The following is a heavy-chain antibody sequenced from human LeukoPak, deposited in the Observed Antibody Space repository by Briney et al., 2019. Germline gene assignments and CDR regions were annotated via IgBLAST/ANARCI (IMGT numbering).Heavy chain of an antibody. V-gene: IGHV3-30*18. CDR3: AKDRRSYHLFDAFDI. CDR1: GFTFSSYG. J-gene: IGHJ3*02. Sequence: PGRSLRLSCAASGFTFSSYGMHWVRQAPGKGLEWVAVISYDGSNKYFADSVKGRFTISRDNSKNTLYLQMNSLRAEDTAVYYCAKDRRSYHLFDAFDIWGQGTMVTVSS. D-gene: IGHD1-26*01. CDR2: ISYDGSNK.